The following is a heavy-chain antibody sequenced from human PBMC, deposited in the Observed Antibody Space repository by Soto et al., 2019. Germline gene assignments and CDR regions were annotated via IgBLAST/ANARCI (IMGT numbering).Heavy chain of an antibody. CDR1: GFTFSSYA. CDR3: AKDLAPEDCSSTSCYYYYYMDV. Sequence: GGSLRLSCAASGFTFSSYAMSWVRQAPGKGLEWVSAISGSGGSTYYADSVKGRFTISRDNSKNTLYLQMNSLRAEDTAVYYCAKDLAPEDCSSTSCYYYYYMDVWGKGTTVTVSS. D-gene: IGHD2-2*01. V-gene: IGHV3-23*01. J-gene: IGHJ6*03. CDR2: ISGSGGST.